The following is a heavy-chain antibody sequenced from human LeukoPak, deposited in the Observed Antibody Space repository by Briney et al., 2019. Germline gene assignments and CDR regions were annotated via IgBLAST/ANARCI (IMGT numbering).Heavy chain of an antibody. V-gene: IGHV3-66*01. J-gene: IGHJ4*02. CDR1: GLTVSSTY. CDR2: IYSGGST. D-gene: IGHD3-3*01. CDR3: ARDLLEWYFDY. Sequence: QPGVSLRLSCAASGLTVSSTYMSWVRQTPGKGLEWVSVIYSGGSTYYADSVKGRFTISRDNSKNTLYLQMNSLRAEDTAVYYCARDLLEWYFDYWGQGTLVTVSS.